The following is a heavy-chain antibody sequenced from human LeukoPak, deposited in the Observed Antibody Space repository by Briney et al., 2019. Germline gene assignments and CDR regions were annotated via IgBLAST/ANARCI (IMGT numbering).Heavy chain of an antibody. Sequence: PSETLSLTCAVYGGSFSGYYWSWIRQPPGKGLEWIGEINHSGSTNYNPSLKSRVTISVDTSKNQFSLKLSSVTAADTAVYYCARGGYGAGVYYFDYWGQGTLVTVSS. V-gene: IGHV4-34*01. CDR3: ARGGYGAGVYYFDY. D-gene: IGHD4-17*01. CDR2: INHSGST. CDR1: GGSFSGYY. J-gene: IGHJ4*02.